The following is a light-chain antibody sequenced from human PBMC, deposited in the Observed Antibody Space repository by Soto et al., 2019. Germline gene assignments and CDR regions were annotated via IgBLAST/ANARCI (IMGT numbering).Light chain of an antibody. CDR1: SSDVGGYNY. Sequence: QSVLTQPPSASGSPGPSVTISCTGTSSDVGGYNYVSWYQQHPGKAPKLMIYEVIKRPSGVPDSFSGSKSGNTASLTVSGLQAEDEAHYYCSSFAGSRVVFGGGTKLTVL. V-gene: IGLV2-8*01. J-gene: IGLJ2*01. CDR2: EVI. CDR3: SSFAGSRVV.